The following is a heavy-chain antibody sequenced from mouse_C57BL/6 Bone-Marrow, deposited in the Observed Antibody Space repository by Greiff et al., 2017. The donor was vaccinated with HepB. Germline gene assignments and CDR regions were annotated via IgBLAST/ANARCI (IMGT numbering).Heavy chain of an antibody. CDR2: IRSKSNNYAT. Sequence: EVKLVESGGGLVQPKGSLKLSCAASGFSFNTYAMNWVRQAPGKGLEWVARIRSKSNNYATYYADSVKDRFTISRDDSESMLYLQMNNLKTEDTAMYYCVSGGYYGNYEFAYWGQGTLVTVSA. D-gene: IGHD2-1*01. CDR3: VSGGYYGNYEFAY. CDR1: GFSFNTYA. J-gene: IGHJ3*01. V-gene: IGHV10-1*01.